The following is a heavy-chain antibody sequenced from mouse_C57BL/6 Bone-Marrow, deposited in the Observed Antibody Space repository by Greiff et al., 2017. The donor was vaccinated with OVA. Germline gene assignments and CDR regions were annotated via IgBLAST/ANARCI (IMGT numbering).Heavy chain of an antibody. CDR3: ARDYYYGSSYVGYFDY. J-gene: IGHJ2*01. D-gene: IGHD1-1*01. CDR1: GFTFSSYA. CDR2: ISDGGSYT. Sequence: EVQLVESGGGLVKPGGSLKLSCAASGFTFSSYAMSWVRQTPEKRLEWVATISDGGSYTYYPDNVKGRFTISRDNAKNNLYLQMSHLKSEDTAMYYCARDYYYGSSYVGYFDYWGQGTTLTVSS. V-gene: IGHV5-4*01.